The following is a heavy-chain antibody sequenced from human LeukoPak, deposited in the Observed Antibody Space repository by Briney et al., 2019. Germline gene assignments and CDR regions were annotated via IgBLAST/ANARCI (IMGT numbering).Heavy chain of an antibody. Sequence: PGGSLRLSCAASGFTVSSNYMSWVRQAPGKGLEWVSVIYSGGSTYYADSVKGRFTISRDNSKNTLYLQMNSLRAEDTAVYYCAREGRIHSSSWSAFDYWGQETLVTVSS. CDR3: AREGRIHSSSWSAFDY. CDR2: IYSGGST. V-gene: IGHV3-66*02. CDR1: GFTVSSNY. D-gene: IGHD6-13*01. J-gene: IGHJ4*02.